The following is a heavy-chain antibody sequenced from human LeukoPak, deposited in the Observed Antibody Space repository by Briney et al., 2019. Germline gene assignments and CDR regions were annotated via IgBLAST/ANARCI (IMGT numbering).Heavy chain of an antibody. CDR3: AKATALYYYYMDV. D-gene: IGHD5-18*01. Sequence: GGSLRLSCVASGVAVSSNYAMSWVRQAPGKGLEWVSAISGSGGSTYYADSVKGRFTISRDNSKDTLYLQMNSLRAEDTAVYYCAKATALYYYYMDVWGKGTTVTVSS. CDR1: GVAVSSNYA. V-gene: IGHV3-23*01. CDR2: ISGSGGST. J-gene: IGHJ6*03.